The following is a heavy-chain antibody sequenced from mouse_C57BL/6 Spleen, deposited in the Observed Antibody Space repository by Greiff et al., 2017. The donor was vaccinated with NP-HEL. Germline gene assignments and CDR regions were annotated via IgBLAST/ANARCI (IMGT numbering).Heavy chain of an antibody. V-gene: IGHV1-9*01. CDR2: ILPGSGST. Sequence: QVQLQQSGAELMKPGASVKLSCKATGYTFTGYWIEWVKQRPGHGLEWIGEILPGSGSTNYNEKFKGKATFTADTSSNTAYMQLSSLTTEDSAIYYCASPPWLTTVVAPSYWGQGTLVTVSA. CDR3: ASPPWLTTVVAPSY. CDR1: GYTFTGYW. D-gene: IGHD1-1*01. J-gene: IGHJ3*01.